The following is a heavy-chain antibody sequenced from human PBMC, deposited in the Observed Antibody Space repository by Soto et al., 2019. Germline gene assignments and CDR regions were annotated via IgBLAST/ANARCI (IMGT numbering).Heavy chain of an antibody. D-gene: IGHD3-22*01. CDR3: AGHFDSSGYYPDY. V-gene: IGHV5-51*01. CDR2: IYPGDSDV. CDR1: GYRFTSYW. Sequence: GESLKISCQGSGYRFTSYWIAWVRQMPGKGLEWVGIIYPGDSDVKYSPSFEGHITISVDRSDSTAYLQWASLKASDTAMYFCAGHFDSSGYYPDYWGQGTQVTVSS. J-gene: IGHJ4*02.